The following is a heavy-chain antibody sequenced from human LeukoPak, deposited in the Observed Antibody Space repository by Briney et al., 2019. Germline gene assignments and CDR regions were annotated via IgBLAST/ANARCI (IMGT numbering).Heavy chain of an antibody. CDR3: ARDAEGNVVVPAAINWFDP. CDR1: GYTFTSYG. D-gene: IGHD2-2*01. CDR2: ISAYNGNT. V-gene: IGHV1-18*01. Sequence: ASVKVFCKASGYTFTSYGISWVRQAPGQGLEWMGWISAYNGNTNYAQKLQGRVTMTTDTSTSTAYMELRSLRSDDTAVYYCARDAEGNVVVPAAINWFDPWGQGTLVTVSS. J-gene: IGHJ5*02.